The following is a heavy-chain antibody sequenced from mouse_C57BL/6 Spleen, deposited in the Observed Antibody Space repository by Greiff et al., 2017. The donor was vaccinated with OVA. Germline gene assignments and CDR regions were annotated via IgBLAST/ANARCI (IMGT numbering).Heavy chain of an antibody. CDR2: INPYNGGT. J-gene: IGHJ1*03. Sequence: VQLQQSGPVLVKPGASVKMSCKASGYTFTDYYMNWVRQSHGKSLEWIGVINPYNGGTSYNQKFKGKATLTVDKSSSTDYMELNSLTSDDSAVYYCASGGIYYYGSSYWYFDVWGTGTTVTVSS. D-gene: IGHD1-1*01. CDR1: GYTFTDYY. V-gene: IGHV1-19*01. CDR3: ASGGIYYYGSSYWYFDV.